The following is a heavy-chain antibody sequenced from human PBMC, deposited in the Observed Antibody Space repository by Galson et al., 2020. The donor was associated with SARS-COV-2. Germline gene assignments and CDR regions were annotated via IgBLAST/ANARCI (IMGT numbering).Heavy chain of an antibody. J-gene: IGHJ4*02. Sequence: SETLSLTCTVSGGSISSSSYYWGWIRQPPGKGLEWIRSIYYSGSTYYNPSLKSRVTISVDTSKNQFSLKLSSVTAADTAVYYCAVQLWLRGGFDYWGQGTLVTVSS. CDR2: IYYSGST. CDR3: AVQLWLRGGFDY. CDR1: GGSISSSSYY. V-gene: IGHV4-39*01. D-gene: IGHD5-18*01.